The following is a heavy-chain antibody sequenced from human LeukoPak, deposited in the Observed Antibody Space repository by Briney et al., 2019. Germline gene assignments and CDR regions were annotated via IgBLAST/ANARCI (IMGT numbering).Heavy chain of an antibody. CDR2: INAGNGNT. D-gene: IGHD3-22*01. CDR1: GYTFTSYA. CDR3: ARDRGLYYYDSSGYYDY. V-gene: IGHV1-3*01. Sequence: ASVKVSCKASGYTFTSYAMHWVRQAPGQRLEWMVWINAGNGNTKYSQKFQGRVTITRDTSASTAYMELSSLRSEDTAVYYCARDRGLYYYDSSGYYDYWGQGTLVTVSS. J-gene: IGHJ4*02.